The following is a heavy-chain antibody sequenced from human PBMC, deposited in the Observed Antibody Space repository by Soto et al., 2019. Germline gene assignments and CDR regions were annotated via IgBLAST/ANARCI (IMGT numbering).Heavy chain of an antibody. V-gene: IGHV4-59*08. CDR3: ARSVLRYFDWLFPYYYGMDV. D-gene: IGHD3-9*01. CDR2: IYYSGST. J-gene: IGHJ6*02. CDR1: GGSISSCY. Sequence: PSETLSLTRPVSGGSISSCYWSWIRQPPGKGLEWIGYIYYSGSTNYNPSLKSRVTISVDTSKNQFSLKLSSVTAADTAVYYCARSVLRYFDWLFPYYYGMDVWGQGTTVTVSS.